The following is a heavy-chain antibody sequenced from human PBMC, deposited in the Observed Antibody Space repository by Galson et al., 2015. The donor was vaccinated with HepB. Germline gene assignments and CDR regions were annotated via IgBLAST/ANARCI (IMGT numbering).Heavy chain of an antibody. V-gene: IGHV3-23*01. CDR1: GFTFSSYA. D-gene: IGHD1-1*01. Sequence: LRLSCAASGFTFSSYAMSWVRQAPGKGLEWVSAISGSGGSTYYADSVKGRFTISRDNSKSTLYLQMNSLRAEDTAVYYCAKDPSERVPRGYFDYWGQGTLVTVSS. CDR3: AKDPSERVPRGYFDY. J-gene: IGHJ4*02. CDR2: ISGSGGST.